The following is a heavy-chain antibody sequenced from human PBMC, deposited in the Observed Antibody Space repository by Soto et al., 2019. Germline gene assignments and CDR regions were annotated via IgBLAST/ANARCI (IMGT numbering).Heavy chain of an antibody. D-gene: IGHD1-1*01. CDR1: GGSFSSYY. J-gene: IGHJ6*02. CDR2: IYYSGGT. V-gene: IGHV4-59*01. CDR3: AGETGTAYYYGMDV. Sequence: QVQLQESGPGLVKPSETLSLTCTVSGGSFSSYYWSWIRQPPGKGLEWIGYIYYSGGTNYNPSLKSRVTMSVDTSKNQFSLKLSSVTAADTAVYYCAGETGTAYYYGMDVWGQGTTVTVSS.